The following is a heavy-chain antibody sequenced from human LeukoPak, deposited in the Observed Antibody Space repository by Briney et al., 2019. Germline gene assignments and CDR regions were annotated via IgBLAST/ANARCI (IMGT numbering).Heavy chain of an antibody. CDR1: GFTVDSNY. D-gene: IGHD2-2*02. CDR2: IYTGGNT. V-gene: IGHV3-53*01. Sequence: GGSLRLSCAASGFTVDSNYLSWVRQAPGKGLEWVSTIYTGGNTYYAASVKGRFTISRDNAKNSLYLQMNSLRAEDTAVYYCARDGLYCSSTSCYIDYWGQGTLVTVSS. J-gene: IGHJ4*02. CDR3: ARDGLYCSSTSCYIDY.